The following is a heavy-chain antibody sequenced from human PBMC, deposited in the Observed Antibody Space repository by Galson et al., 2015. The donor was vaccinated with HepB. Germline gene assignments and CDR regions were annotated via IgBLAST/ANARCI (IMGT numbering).Heavy chain of an antibody. CDR1: GFTFSSYG. CDR3: ARGENPSIAARPLYFQH. D-gene: IGHD6-6*01. Sequence: LRLSCAASGFTFSSYGMHWVRQAPGKGLEWVAVIWYDGSNKYYADSVKGRFTISRDNSKNTLYLQMNSLRAEDTAVYYCARGENPSIAARPLYFQHWGQGTLVTVSS. J-gene: IGHJ1*01. CDR2: IWYDGSNK. V-gene: IGHV3-33*01.